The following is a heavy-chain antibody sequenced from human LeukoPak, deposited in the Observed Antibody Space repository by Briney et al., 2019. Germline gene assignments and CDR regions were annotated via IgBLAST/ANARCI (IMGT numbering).Heavy chain of an antibody. D-gene: IGHD6-19*01. CDR1: GFTFSSYG. V-gene: IGHV3-30*18. Sequence: GGSLRLSCAASGFTFSSYGMHWVRQAPGKGLEWVAVISYDGSNKYYADSVKGRFTISRDNSKNTLYLQMNSLRAEDTAEYYCAKDGSSGWYGDVYDAFDIWGQGTMVTVSS. CDR2: ISYDGSNK. CDR3: AKDGSSGWYGDVYDAFDI. J-gene: IGHJ3*02.